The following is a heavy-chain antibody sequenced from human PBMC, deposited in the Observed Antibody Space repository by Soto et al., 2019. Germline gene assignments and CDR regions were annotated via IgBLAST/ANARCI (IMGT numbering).Heavy chain of an antibody. CDR1: GYTFTSYD. CDR3: ARGVRPYLDRVRFDP. Sequence: QVQLVQSGAEVKKPGASVKVSCKASGYTFTSYDINWVRQATGQGLEWMGSMNPNSGNTGYAQKFQGRVTMTRNTSIRTAYMELSSLRSEDTAVYYCARGVRPYLDRVRFDPWGQGTLVTVSS. D-gene: IGHD3-22*01. J-gene: IGHJ5*02. CDR2: MNPNSGNT. V-gene: IGHV1-8*01.